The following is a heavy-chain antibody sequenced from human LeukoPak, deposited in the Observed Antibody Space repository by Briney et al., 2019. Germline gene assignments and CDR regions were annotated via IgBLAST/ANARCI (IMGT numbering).Heavy chain of an antibody. D-gene: IGHD3-22*01. CDR3: AKHDYYDSSGYYAIFDY. V-gene: IGHV3-23*01. CDR2: ISGSGGST. Sequence: GGSLRLSCAASGFTFSSYGMSWVRQAPGKGLEWVSAISGSGGSTYYADFVKGRFTISRDNSKNTLYLQMNSLRAEDTAVYYWAKHDYYDSSGYYAIFDYWGQGTLVTVSS. J-gene: IGHJ4*02. CDR1: GFTFSSYG.